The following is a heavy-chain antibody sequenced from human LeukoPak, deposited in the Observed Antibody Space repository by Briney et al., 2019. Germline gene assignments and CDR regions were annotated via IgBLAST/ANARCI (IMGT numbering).Heavy chain of an antibody. Sequence: PGGSLRLSCAASGFTFSSYVMNWVRQAPGKGLEWVSVISGGGGSTYYADSVKGRFTISRDNSKNTLFLQMNSLRAEDTAVYYCAKDARRSSGWWFFDHWGQGTLVTVSS. CDR1: GFTFSSYV. CDR3: AKDARRSSGWWFFDH. D-gene: IGHD6-19*01. V-gene: IGHV3-23*01. J-gene: IGHJ4*02. CDR2: ISGGGGST.